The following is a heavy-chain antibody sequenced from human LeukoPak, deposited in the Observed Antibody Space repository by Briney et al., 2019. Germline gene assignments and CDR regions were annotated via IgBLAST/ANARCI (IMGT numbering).Heavy chain of an antibody. Sequence: ASVKVSCKASGYTFTSYGISWVRRAPGQGLEWMGWISAYNGNTNYAQKLQGRVTMTTDTSTSTAYMELRSLRSDDTAVYYCTRNDPSTYYYYYGMDVWGQGTTVTVSS. V-gene: IGHV1-18*01. CDR1: GYTFTSYG. CDR2: ISAYNGNT. D-gene: IGHD1-1*01. CDR3: TRNDPSTYYYYYGMDV. J-gene: IGHJ6*02.